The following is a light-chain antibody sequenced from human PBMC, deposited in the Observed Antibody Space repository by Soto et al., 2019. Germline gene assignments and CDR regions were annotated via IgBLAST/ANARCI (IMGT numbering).Light chain of an antibody. Sequence: ESVLTQSPGTLSLSPGERATLSCRASQSVSSNLAWYQQKPGQAPRLLIYDASNRATGIPARFSGSGSGTDFTLTISSLEPEDFAVYYCHQRSSWPITFGQGTRLEIK. CDR1: QSVSSN. J-gene: IGKJ5*01. CDR2: DAS. CDR3: HQRSSWPIT. V-gene: IGKV3-11*01.